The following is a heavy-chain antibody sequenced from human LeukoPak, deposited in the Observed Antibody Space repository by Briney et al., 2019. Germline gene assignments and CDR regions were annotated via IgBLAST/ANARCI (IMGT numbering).Heavy chain of an antibody. CDR1: GFTFGNAW. CDR2: IKSKTDGGTT. J-gene: IGHJ4*02. D-gene: IGHD3-22*01. Sequence: GGSLRLSCAASGFTFGNAWMSWVRQAPGKGLEWVGRIKSKTDGGTTDYAAPVKGRFTISRDDSKNTLYLQMNSLKTEDTAVYYCTTDFPVYDSTDYWGQGTLVTVSS. V-gene: IGHV3-15*01. CDR3: TTDFPVYDSTDY.